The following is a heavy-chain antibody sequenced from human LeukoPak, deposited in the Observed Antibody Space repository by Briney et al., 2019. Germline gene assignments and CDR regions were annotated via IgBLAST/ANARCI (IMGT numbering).Heavy chain of an antibody. D-gene: IGHD3-3*01. CDR1: GGSISSYY. J-gene: IGHJ6*03. CDR2: IYYSGST. CDR3: AWSFGHYYYYYYMDV. V-gene: IGHV4-59*01. Sequence: SETLSLTCTVSGGSISSYYWSWIRQPPGKGLEWIGYIYYSGSTNYNPSLKSRVTISVDTSKNQFSLKLSSVTAADTAVYYCAWSFGHYYYYYYMDVWGKGTTVTVSS.